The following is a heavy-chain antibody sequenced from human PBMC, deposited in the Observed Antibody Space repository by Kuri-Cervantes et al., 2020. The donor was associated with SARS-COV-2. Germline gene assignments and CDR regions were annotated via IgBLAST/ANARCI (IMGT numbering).Heavy chain of an antibody. D-gene: IGHD4-11*01. CDR1: GFTFSGSA. CDR3: TSLSTVAPFDY. V-gene: IGHV3-73*01. Sequence: GGSLRLSCAASGFTFSGSAMHWVRQASGKGLEWVGRISSKANSYATAYAASVKGRFTISRDDSKNTAYLQMNSLKTEDTAVYYCTSLSTVAPFDYWGQGTLVTVSS. CDR2: ISSKANSYAT. J-gene: IGHJ4*02.